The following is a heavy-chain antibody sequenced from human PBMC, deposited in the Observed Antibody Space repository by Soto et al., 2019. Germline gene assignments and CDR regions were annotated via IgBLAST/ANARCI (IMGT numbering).Heavy chain of an antibody. CDR3: ARDMTTVTIWFDP. CDR2: ISAYNGNT. Sequence: GAQVKVSCKASGYTFTSYGISWVRQAHGQGLEWMGWISAYNGNTNYAQKLQGRVTMTTDTSTSTAYMELRSLRSDDTAVYYCARDMTTVTIWFDPWGQGTLVTVSS. CDR1: GYTFTSYG. D-gene: IGHD4-4*01. J-gene: IGHJ5*02. V-gene: IGHV1-18*01.